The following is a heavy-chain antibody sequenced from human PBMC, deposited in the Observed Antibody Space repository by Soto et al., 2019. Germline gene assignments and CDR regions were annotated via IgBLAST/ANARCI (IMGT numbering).Heavy chain of an antibody. CDR2: AYSSGST. CDR3: ANELGPTTGIDY. J-gene: IGHJ4*02. V-gene: IGHV4-39*01. CDR1: GGSISSSSYW. Sequence: PSETLSLTCTVSGGSISSSSYWWGWIRQSPSMGLDWIGSAYSSGSTYYSPSLKSRVTISLDTSKNQFSLKMTSVAAADTAVYYCANELGPTTGIDYWGQGTLVTVSS. D-gene: IGHD7-27*01.